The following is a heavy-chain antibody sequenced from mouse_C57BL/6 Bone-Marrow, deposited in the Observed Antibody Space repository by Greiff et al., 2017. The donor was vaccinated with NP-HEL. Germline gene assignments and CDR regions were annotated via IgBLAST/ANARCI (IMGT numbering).Heavy chain of an antibody. V-gene: IGHV12-3*01. Sequence: QLQESGPGLVKPSQSLFLTCSITGFPITSGYYWIWIRQSPGKPLEWMGYITHSGETFYNPSLQSPISITRETSKNQFFLQLNSVTTEDTAMYYSAGDYDGYWYFDVWGTGTTVTVSS. J-gene: IGHJ1*03. CDR1: GFPITSGYY. CDR2: ITHSGET. CDR3: AGDYDGYWYFDV. D-gene: IGHD2-3*01.